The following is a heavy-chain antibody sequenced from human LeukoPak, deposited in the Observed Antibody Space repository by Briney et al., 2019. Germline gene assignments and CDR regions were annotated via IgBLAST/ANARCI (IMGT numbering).Heavy chain of an antibody. D-gene: IGHD1-26*01. V-gene: IGHV3-48*03. CDR1: GFTFSSYE. J-gene: IGHJ3*02. Sequence: GGSLRLSCAASGFTFSSYEMNWVRQAPGKGLEWVSYISSTTGSTMYYADSVKGRFTISRDNAKNSLYLQMNSLRAEDTAVYYCARSTRKWELLGHSDAFDIWGQGTMVTVSS. CDR2: ISSTTGSTM. CDR3: ARSTRKWELLGHSDAFDI.